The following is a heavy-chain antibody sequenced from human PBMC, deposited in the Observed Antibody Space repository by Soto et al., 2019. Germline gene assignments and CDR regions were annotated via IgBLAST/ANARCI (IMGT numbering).Heavy chain of an antibody. J-gene: IGHJ6*04. Sequence: SETLSLTCTVSGGSISSGGYYWSWIRQHPGKGLEWIGYIYYSGSTYYNPSLKSRVTISVDTSKNQFSLKLSSVTAADTAVYYCARDRTQYYDILTGYYRRGYYYGMDVWGKGTTVTVSS. D-gene: IGHD3-9*01. CDR1: GGSISSGGYY. CDR2: IYYSGST. V-gene: IGHV4-31*03. CDR3: ARDRTQYYDILTGYYRRGYYYGMDV.